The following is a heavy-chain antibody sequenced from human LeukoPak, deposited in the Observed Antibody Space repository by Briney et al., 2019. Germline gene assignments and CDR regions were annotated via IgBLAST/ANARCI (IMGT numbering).Heavy chain of an antibody. D-gene: IGHD6-6*01. Sequence: SQTLSLICAISGDSVSSNSAAWNWIRQSPSRGLEWLGRTYYRSKWYNDYAVSVKSRITINPDTSKNQFSLQLNSVTPEDTAVYYCARAGSSSLGGYYYYYMDVWGKGTTVSVSS. V-gene: IGHV6-1*01. CDR3: ARAGSSSLGGYYYYYMDV. J-gene: IGHJ6*03. CDR1: GDSVSSNSAA. CDR2: TYYRSKWYN.